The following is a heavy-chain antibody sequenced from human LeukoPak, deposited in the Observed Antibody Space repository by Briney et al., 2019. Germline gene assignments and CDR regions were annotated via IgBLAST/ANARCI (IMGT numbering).Heavy chain of an antibody. CDR3: ARGRGVGATALDY. CDR2: FSGSGGST. D-gene: IGHD1-26*01. CDR1: GFTFSSYS. V-gene: IGHV3-23*01. J-gene: IGHJ4*02. Sequence: PGGSLRLSCAASGFTFSSYSMNWVRQAPGKGLECISGFSGSGGSTYYADSVKGRFTISRDNSKNTLYLQMNSLRAEDTAVYYCARGRGVGATALDYWGQGTLVTVSS.